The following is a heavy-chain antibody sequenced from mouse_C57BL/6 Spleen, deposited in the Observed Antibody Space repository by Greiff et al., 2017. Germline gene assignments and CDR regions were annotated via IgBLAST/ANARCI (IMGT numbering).Heavy chain of an antibody. J-gene: IGHJ2*01. CDR3: TRTYYYGSAPSYDY. V-gene: IGHV1-5*01. Sequence: VQLQQSGTVLARPGASVKMSCKTSGYTFTSYWMHWVKQRPGQGLEWIGAIYPGNSDTSYNQKFKGKAKLTAVTSASTAYMELSSLTNEDYAVYYCTRTYYYGSAPSYDYWGQGTTLTVSS. CDR2: IYPGNSDT. CDR1: GYTFTSYW. D-gene: IGHD1-1*01.